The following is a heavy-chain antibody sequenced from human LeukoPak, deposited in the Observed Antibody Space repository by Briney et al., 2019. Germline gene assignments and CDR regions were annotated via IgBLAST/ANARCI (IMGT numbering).Heavy chain of an antibody. Sequence: GASVKVSCKASGYTLTRYDINWVRQAAGLGLEWMAWMAPDSGATVYAPQFQGRVTISRNTSISTAYLELSGLESKDTAVYFCARTWYTSSYYYYMDVWGKGTTVTVSS. CDR3: ARTWYTSSYYYYMDV. CDR1: GYTLTRYD. J-gene: IGHJ6*03. D-gene: IGHD6-6*01. CDR2: MAPDSGAT. V-gene: IGHV1-8*03.